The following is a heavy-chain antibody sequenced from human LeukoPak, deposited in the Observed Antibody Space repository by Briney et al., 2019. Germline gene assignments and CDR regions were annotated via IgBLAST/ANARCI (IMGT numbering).Heavy chain of an antibody. CDR3: AGQARRFGEIWFDP. Sequence: ASVKVSCKTSGYTFTTNGISWVRQAPGQGLEWMGWISAYNGNTNYAQKLQGRVTMTTDTSTSTAYMELRSLRSDDTAVYYCAGQARRFGEIWFDPWGQGTLVTVSS. CDR2: ISAYNGNT. D-gene: IGHD3-10*01. J-gene: IGHJ5*02. CDR1: GYTFTTNG. V-gene: IGHV1-18*01.